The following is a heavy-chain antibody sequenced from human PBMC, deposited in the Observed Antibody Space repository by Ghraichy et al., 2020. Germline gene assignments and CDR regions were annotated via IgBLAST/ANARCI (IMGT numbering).Heavy chain of an antibody. Sequence: ASVKVSCKASGYTFTSYNINWVRQATGQGLEWMGWMNLNSGNTDYAQKFQGRVTMTRNSSISTAYMELSNLRSEDTAVYYCARGWWELLSSHYYYYGMDVWGQGTTVTVSS. CDR2: MNLNSGNT. V-gene: IGHV1-8*01. CDR3: ARGWWELLSSHYYYYGMDV. D-gene: IGHD1-26*01. CDR1: GYTFTSYN. J-gene: IGHJ6*02.